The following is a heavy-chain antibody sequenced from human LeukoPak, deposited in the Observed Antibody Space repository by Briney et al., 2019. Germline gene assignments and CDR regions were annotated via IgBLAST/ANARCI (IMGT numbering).Heavy chain of an antibody. CDR2: ISYDGSNK. CDR1: GFTFSSYA. V-gene: IGHV3-30*04. D-gene: IGHD2-2*01. Sequence: GGSLRLSCAASGFTFSSYAMHWVRRAPGKGLEWVAVISYDGSNKYYADSVKGRFTISRDNSKNTLYLQMNSLRAEDTAVYYCASSIVIVPAAHFDYWGQGTLVTVSS. J-gene: IGHJ4*02. CDR3: ASSIVIVPAAHFDY.